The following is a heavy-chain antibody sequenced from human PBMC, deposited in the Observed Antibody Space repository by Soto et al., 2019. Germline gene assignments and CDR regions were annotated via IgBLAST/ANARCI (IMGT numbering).Heavy chain of an antibody. CDR2: INAGNGNT. D-gene: IGHD3-10*01. CDR3: ARGHVLLWFGELPFAY. CDR1: GYTFTSYA. V-gene: IGHV1-3*01. J-gene: IGHJ4*02. Sequence: QVQLVQSGAEVKKPGASVKVSCKASGYTFTSYAMHCVRQAPGQRLEWMGWINAGNGNTKYSQKFQGRVTITRDTSASTAYMGLSSLRSEDTAVYYCARGHVLLWFGELPFAYWGQGTLVTVSS.